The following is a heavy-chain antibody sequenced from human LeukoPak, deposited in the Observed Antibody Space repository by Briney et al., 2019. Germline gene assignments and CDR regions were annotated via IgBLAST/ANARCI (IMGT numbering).Heavy chain of an antibody. CDR2: INPSGGST. D-gene: IGHD2-8*01. V-gene: IGHV1-46*01. CDR1: GYTFTVYY. Sequence: ASVNVSCKASGYTFTVYYMHWVRQAPGQGLEWMGIINPSGGSTSYAQKFQGRVTMTRDTSTSTVYMELSSLRSEDTAVYYCARDARVWWKGSPFPRYYGMDVWGQGTTVTVSS. J-gene: IGHJ6*02. CDR3: ARDARVWWKGSPFPRYYGMDV.